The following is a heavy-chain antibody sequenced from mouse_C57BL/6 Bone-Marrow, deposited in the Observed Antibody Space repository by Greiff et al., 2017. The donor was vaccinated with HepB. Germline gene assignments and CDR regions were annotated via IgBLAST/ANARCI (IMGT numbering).Heavy chain of an antibody. J-gene: IGHJ1*03. Sequence: VQLKESGPGLVQPSQSLSITCTVSGFSLTSYGVHWVRQSPGKGLEWLGVIWSGGSTDYNAAFISRLSISKDNSKSQVFFKMNSLQADDTAIYYCARNRDYYGSSYWYFDVWGTGTTVTVSS. D-gene: IGHD1-1*01. CDR1: GFSLTSYG. CDR2: IWSGGST. CDR3: ARNRDYYGSSYWYFDV. V-gene: IGHV2-2*01.